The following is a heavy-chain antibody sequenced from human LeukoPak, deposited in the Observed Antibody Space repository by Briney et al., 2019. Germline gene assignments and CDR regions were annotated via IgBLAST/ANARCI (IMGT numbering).Heavy chain of an antibody. J-gene: IGHJ4*02. CDR2: MNPNSGST. CDR3: ARVYRSSTSCQIDY. CDR1: GYTFTSYD. Sequence: ASVKVSCKASGYTFTSYDINWVRQASGQGLEWMGWMNPNSGSTGYAQKFQGRVTITRNTSISTAYMELSSLRSEDTAVYYCARVYRSSTSCQIDYWGQGTLVTVSS. V-gene: IGHV1-8*03. D-gene: IGHD2-2*01.